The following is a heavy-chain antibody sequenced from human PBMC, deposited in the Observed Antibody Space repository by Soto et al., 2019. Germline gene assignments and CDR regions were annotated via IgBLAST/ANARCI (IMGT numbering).Heavy chain of an antibody. D-gene: IGHD2-15*01. J-gene: IGHJ6*02. CDR3: ARGGYCSGGSCHYYYGMDV. CDR1: GFTFSSYG. V-gene: IGHV3-33*01. CDR2: IWYDGSNK. Sequence: GGSLRLSCAASGFTFSSYGMHLVRQAPGKGLEWVAVIWYDGSNKYYADSVKGRFTISRDNSKNTLYLQMNSLRAEDTAVYYCARGGYCSGGSCHYYYGMDVWSQGTTVTVSS.